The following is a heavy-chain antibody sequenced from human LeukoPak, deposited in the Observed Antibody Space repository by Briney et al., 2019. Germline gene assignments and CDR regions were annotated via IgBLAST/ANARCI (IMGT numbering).Heavy chain of an antibody. CDR3: AMWGSFDY. V-gene: IGHV3-48*04. CDR2: ISSSSSTI. J-gene: IGHJ4*02. Sequence: PGGSLRLSCAASGFTFSSYAMSWVRQAPGKGLEWVSYISSSSSTIYYADSVKGRFTISRDNAKNSLYLQMNSLRADDTAIYYCAMWGSFDYWGQGILVTVSS. CDR1: GFTFSSYA. D-gene: IGHD7-27*01.